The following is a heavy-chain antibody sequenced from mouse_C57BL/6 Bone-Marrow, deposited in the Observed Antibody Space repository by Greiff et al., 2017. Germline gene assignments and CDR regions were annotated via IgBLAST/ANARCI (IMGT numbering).Heavy chain of an antibody. CDR3: AKVKRDFDV. J-gene: IGHJ1*03. CDR2: IRNKANGYTT. CDR1: GFTFTDYY. Sequence: EVKLVESGGGLVQPGGSLSLSCAASGFTFTDYYMSWVRQPPGKALEWLGFIRNKANGYTTEYSASVKGRFTISRDNSQSILYLQMNALGTEDSATYYCAKVKRDFDVWGTGTTVTVSS. V-gene: IGHV7-3*03.